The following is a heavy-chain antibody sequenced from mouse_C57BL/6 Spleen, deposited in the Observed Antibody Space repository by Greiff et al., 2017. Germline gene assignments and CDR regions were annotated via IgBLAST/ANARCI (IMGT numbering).Heavy chain of an antibody. V-gene: IGHV5-17*01. D-gene: IGHD2-4*01. CDR1: GFTFSDYG. CDR3: ARSGGLRPHFDY. J-gene: IGHJ2*01. CDR2: ISSGSSTI. Sequence: EVKLVESGGGLVKPGGSLKLSCAASGFTFSDYGMHWVRQAPEKGLEWVAYISSGSSTIYYADTVKGRFTISRDNAKNTLFLQMTSLRSEDTAMYYCARSGGLRPHFDYWGQGTTLTVSS.